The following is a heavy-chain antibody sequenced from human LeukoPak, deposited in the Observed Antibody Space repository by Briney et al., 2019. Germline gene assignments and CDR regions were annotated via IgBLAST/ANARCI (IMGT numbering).Heavy chain of an antibody. Sequence: GGSLRLSCAASGFIFSSYAMSWVRQAPGKGLEWVSVISGSGGSTNYADSVKGRFTISRDNSKNTLYLQMNSLRAEDTAVYYCAKEMNYYHSDGYYLEWFDPWGQGTLVTVSS. V-gene: IGHV3-23*01. J-gene: IGHJ5*02. D-gene: IGHD3-22*01. CDR2: ISGSGGST. CDR1: GFIFSSYA. CDR3: AKEMNYYHSDGYYLEWFDP.